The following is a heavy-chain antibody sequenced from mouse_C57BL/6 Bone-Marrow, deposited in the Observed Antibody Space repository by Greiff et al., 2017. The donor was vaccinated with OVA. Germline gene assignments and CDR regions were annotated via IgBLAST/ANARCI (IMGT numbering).Heavy chain of an antibody. V-gene: IGHV14-4*01. D-gene: IGHD1-1*01. CDR3: TRLFTTTVVEDYFDY. J-gene: IGHJ2*01. Sequence: VQLKESGAELVRPGASVKLSCTASGFNIKDDYMHWVKQRPEQGLEWIGWIDPENGDTEYASKFQGKATITADTSSNTAYLQLSSLTSDDTAVYYCTRLFTTTVVEDYFDYWGQGTTLTVSS. CDR1: GFNIKDDY. CDR2: IDPENGDT.